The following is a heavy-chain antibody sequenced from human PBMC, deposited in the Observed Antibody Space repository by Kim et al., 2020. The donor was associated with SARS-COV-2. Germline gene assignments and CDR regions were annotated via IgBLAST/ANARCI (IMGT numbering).Heavy chain of an antibody. Sequence: ASVKVSCKASGYTFTSYDINWVRQATGQGLEWMGWMNPNSGNTGYAQKFQGRVTMTRNTSISTAYMELSSLRSEDTAVYYCARERWWVVDPQEVYYYYGMDVWGQGTTVTVSS. CDR3: ARERWWVVDPQEVYYYYGMDV. CDR2: MNPNSGNT. D-gene: IGHD2-15*01. J-gene: IGHJ6*02. CDR1: GYTFTSYD. V-gene: IGHV1-8*01.